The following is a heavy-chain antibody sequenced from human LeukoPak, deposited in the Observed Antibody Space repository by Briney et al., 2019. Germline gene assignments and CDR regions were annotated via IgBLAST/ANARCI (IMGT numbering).Heavy chain of an antibody. V-gene: IGHV1-69*06. Sequence: GASVNLSCKSSGGTFSSYAISRVRLGPAQGQGWKGGIFTIFGTANYAQKFQGRVTITADKSTSTAYMELSSLRSEDTAVYYCARDAVYGSGSYFSYYFDYWGQGTLVTVSS. CDR2: IFTIFGTA. CDR1: GGTFSSYA. J-gene: IGHJ4*02. D-gene: IGHD3-10*01. CDR3: ARDAVYGSGSYFSYYFDY.